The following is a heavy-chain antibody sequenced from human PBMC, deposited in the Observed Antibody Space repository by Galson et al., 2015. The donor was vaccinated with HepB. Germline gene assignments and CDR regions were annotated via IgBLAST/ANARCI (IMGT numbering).Heavy chain of an antibody. CDR1: GGTFSSYA. CDR2: IIPIFGTA. V-gene: IGHV1-69*13. CDR3: ARAPPNYDILTGYYLVDWYFDL. J-gene: IGHJ2*01. D-gene: IGHD3-9*01. Sequence: SVKVSCKASGGTFSSYAISWVRQAPGQGLEWMGGIIPIFGTANYAQKFQGRVTITADESTSTVYMELSSLRSEDTAVYYCARAPPNYDILTGYYLVDWYFDLWGRGTLVTVSS.